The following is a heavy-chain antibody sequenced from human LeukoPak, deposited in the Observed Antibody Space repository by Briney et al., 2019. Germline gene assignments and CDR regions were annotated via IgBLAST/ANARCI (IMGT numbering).Heavy chain of an antibody. D-gene: IGHD3-22*01. Sequence: PGGSLRLSCGASGFTFSSYAMSWVRQAPGKGPEWVSGISGSGGSTYYADSVKGRFTISRDNSKNTLFLQMNSLRAEDTAVYYCAKYNYDSSGRYFDYWGQGTLVTVSS. V-gene: IGHV3-23*01. J-gene: IGHJ4*02. CDR3: AKYNYDSSGRYFDY. CDR2: ISGSGGST. CDR1: GFTFSSYA.